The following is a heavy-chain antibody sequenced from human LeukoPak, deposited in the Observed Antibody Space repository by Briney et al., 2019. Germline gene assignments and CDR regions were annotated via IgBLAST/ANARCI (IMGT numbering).Heavy chain of an antibody. Sequence: SETLSLTCAVYGGSFSGYYWSWIRQPPGKGLEWIGEINHSGSTNYNPSLKSRVTISVDTSKNQFSLKLSSVTAADTAVYYCASVTIGYSYGFCDHWGQGTLVTVSS. CDR1: GGSFSGYY. D-gene: IGHD5-18*01. V-gene: IGHV4-34*01. CDR2: INHSGST. J-gene: IGHJ4*02. CDR3: ASVTIGYSYGFCDH.